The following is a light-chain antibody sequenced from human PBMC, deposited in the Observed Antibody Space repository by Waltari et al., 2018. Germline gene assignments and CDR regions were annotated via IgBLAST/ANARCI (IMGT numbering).Light chain of an antibody. CDR3: QQYASTPPT. J-gene: IGKJ1*01. CDR1: QSIGSY. Sequence: EVVLTQSPGTLSLSPGEAATLPCRASQSIGSYLGWYQQKPGQAPRPLISGTSSRATGIPDRFIGSGSGTDFTLTISSLEPEDFAVYYCQQYASTPPTFGQGTKLE. CDR2: GTS. V-gene: IGKV3-20*01.